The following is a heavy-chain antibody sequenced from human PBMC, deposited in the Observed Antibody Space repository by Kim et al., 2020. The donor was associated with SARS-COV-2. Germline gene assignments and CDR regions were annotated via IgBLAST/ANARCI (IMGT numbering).Heavy chain of an antibody. CDR2: ISTYNGNT. Sequence: ASVKVSCKASGYTFTSYGISWVRQAPGQGLEWMGWISTYNGNTNYAQKLQGRVTMTTDTLTSTAYMELRSLRSDDTAVYYCARDLPDGGPYYYYYGMDVWGQGTTVTVSS. CDR3: ARDLPDGGPYYYYYGMDV. CDR1: GYTFTSYG. D-gene: IGHD4-17*01. V-gene: IGHV1-18*04. J-gene: IGHJ6*02.